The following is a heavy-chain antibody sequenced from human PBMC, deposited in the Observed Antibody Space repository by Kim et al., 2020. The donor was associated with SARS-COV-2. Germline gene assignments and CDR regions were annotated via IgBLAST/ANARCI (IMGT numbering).Heavy chain of an antibody. D-gene: IGHD6-13*01. Sequence: TMYTADSGKGRFTITRDNAKNSLYLQMNDLRAEDTAMYYCASVDYSSIPDWGQGTLVTVSS. CDR3: ASVDYSSIPD. V-gene: IGHV3-11*01. J-gene: IGHJ4*02. CDR2: TM.